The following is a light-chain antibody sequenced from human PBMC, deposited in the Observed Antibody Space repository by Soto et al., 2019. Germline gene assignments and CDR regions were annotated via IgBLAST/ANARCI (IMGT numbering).Light chain of an antibody. CDR3: SSYTRGNAYV. J-gene: IGLJ1*01. CDR1: SSDIGGYNS. CDR2: EVT. V-gene: IGLV2-14*01. Sequence: QSALTQPASVSGSPGQSITISCTGTSSDIGGYNSVPWYQQHPRKAPKLMIYEVTNRPSGISNRFSGSKSGNTASLTIAGLQDEDEADYYCSSYTRGNAYVFGTGTKLTVL.